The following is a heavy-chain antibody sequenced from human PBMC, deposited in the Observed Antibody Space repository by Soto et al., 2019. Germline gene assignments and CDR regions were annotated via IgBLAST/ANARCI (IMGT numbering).Heavy chain of an antibody. V-gene: IGHV3-23*01. Sequence: EVQLLESGGGLVQPGGSLRLSCAASGFSFSNYGMTWVRQAPGEGLEFVSRISGSGGSTYNADSVKGRFTISRDNSKNTLYLQMNSLRAEDTAVYYCAKFGSLGVVTWYFDYWGQGILVSLSS. CDR2: ISGSGGST. D-gene: IGHD1-26*01. CDR1: GFSFSNYG. J-gene: IGHJ4*02. CDR3: AKFGSLGVVTWYFDY.